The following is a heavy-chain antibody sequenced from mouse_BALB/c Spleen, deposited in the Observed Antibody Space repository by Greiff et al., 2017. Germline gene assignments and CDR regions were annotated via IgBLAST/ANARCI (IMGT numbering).Heavy chain of an antibody. D-gene: IGHD1-1*01. CDR3: AFYYYGSSPWCAY. Sequence: VQLKESGAELVKPGASVKLSCTASGFNIKDTYMHWVKQRPEQGLEWIGRIDPANGNTKYDPKFQGKATITADTSSNTAYLQLSSLTSEDTAVYYCAFYYYGSSPWCAYWGQGTLVTVSA. J-gene: IGHJ3*01. V-gene: IGHV14-3*02. CDR1: GFNIKDTY. CDR2: IDPANGNT.